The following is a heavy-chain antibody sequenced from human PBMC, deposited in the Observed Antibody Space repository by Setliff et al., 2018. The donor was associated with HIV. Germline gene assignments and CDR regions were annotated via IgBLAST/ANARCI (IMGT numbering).Heavy chain of an antibody. V-gene: IGHV3-11*06. D-gene: IGHD3-10*01. Sequence: PGGSLRLSCAASGFTFSDYYMSWIRQAPGKGLEWVSYISSSSSYTNYADSVKGRFTISRDNSKNTLYLQMNSLRAEDTAVYYCARSVIGYYYYGMDVWGQGTLVTVSS. J-gene: IGHJ6*02. CDR1: GFTFSDYY. CDR2: ISSSSSYT. CDR3: ARSVIGYYYYGMDV.